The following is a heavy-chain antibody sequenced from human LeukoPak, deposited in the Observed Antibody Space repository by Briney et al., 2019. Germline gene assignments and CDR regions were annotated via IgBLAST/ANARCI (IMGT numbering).Heavy chain of an antibody. CDR2: ICDSGRTI. V-gene: IGHV3-11*01. D-gene: IGHD3-22*01. J-gene: IGHJ4*02. CDR3: ARDRLGDYDHSGYYDK. CDR1: GFTFSDYY. Sequence: GWSLRLSCPASGFTFSDYYMSWIRQAPGKGLEGVSYICDSGRTIYYADSVKGRFTISRDNAKNSVYLPMNNLRAEDTAVYYCARDRLGDYDHSGYYDKWGQGTLVTVSS.